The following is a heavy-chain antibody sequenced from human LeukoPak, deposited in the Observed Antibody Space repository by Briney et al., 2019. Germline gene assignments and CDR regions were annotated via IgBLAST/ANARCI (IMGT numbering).Heavy chain of an antibody. CDR1: ENTFSRYY. CDR2: INPTGGGA. D-gene: IGHD7-27*01. J-gene: IGHJ5*01. Sequence: ASVKVSCKASENTFSRYYMNWVRQAPGQGLEWMGIINPTGGGASYAQKFQGRVTMTIDTSTSTFYLELSSLTSQDTAVYYCARDGHGTSTWGWFDPWGQGTLVTVSS. CDR3: ARDGHGTSTWGWFDP. V-gene: IGHV1-46*01.